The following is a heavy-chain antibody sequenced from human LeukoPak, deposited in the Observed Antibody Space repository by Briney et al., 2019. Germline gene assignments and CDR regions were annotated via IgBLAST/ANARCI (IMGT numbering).Heavy chain of an antibody. J-gene: IGHJ5*02. V-gene: IGHV4-30-4*08. CDR2: IYYSGST. D-gene: IGHD1-7*01. CDR1: GGSISSGNYY. Sequence: SQTLFLTCSVSGGSISSGNYYWTWIRQPPEKGLEWIGYIYYSGSTYYNPSLKGRINISVDTSKNQFSLKLSSVTAADTAVYYCARGPKNSGSSFDPWGQGTLVTVSS. CDR3: ARGPKNSGSSFDP.